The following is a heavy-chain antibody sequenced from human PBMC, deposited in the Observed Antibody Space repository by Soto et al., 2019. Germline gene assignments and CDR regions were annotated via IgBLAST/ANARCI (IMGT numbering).Heavy chain of an antibody. V-gene: IGHV3-30-3*01. J-gene: IGHJ4*02. CDR2: ISYDGSNK. CDR3: ARDRSYYGSGSYSD. D-gene: IGHD3-10*01. Sequence: GSLRLSCAASGFTFSCYAMHWVRQAPGKGLEWVAIISYDGSNKNSADSVKGRFTISRDNSKTTLYLQMNSLRAEDTAVYYCARDRSYYGSGSYSDWGQGTLVTVSS. CDR1: GFTFSCYA.